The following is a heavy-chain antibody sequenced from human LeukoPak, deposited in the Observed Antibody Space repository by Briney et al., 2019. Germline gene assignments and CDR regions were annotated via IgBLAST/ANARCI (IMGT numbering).Heavy chain of an antibody. CDR1: GYTFTSYD. J-gene: IGHJ3*02. Sequence: ASVKVSCKASGYTFTSYDINWVRQATGQGLEWMGWMNPNSGNTGYAQKFQGRVTMTRNTSISTAYMELSSLRSEDTAVYYGARGGGLYCSGGSCDAFDIWGQGTMVTVSS. CDR2: MNPNSGNT. D-gene: IGHD2-15*01. V-gene: IGHV1-8*01. CDR3: ARGGGLYCSGGSCDAFDI.